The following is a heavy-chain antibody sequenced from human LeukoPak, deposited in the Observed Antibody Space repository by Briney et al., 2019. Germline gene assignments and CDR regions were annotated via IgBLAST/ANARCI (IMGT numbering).Heavy chain of an antibody. Sequence: PGGSLRLSCAASGFTFSSYSMNWVRQAPGKGLEWVSSISSSSSYIYYADSVKGRFTISRDNAKNSLYLQMNSLRAEDTAVYYCARDRSNYEVDYWGQGTLVAVSS. CDR3: ARDRSNYEVDY. V-gene: IGHV3-21*01. D-gene: IGHD4-11*01. CDR2: ISSSSSYI. CDR1: GFTFSSYS. J-gene: IGHJ4*02.